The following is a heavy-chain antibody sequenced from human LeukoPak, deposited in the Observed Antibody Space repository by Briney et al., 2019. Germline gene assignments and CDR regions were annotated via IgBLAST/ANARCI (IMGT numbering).Heavy chain of an antibody. V-gene: IGHV5-51*01. J-gene: IGHJ4*02. D-gene: IGHD4-17*01. Sequence: GESLKIPSKASAYIFTCYWIGWVRHMPRKGREWMGIIYPADSDTTYSPSSQSQATISSDKSISTAFLQWRSLKDSDTGMYYCERLEQTPVTTSGDYWGQGNLVTVSS. CDR1: AYIFTCYW. CDR2: IYPADSDT. CDR3: ERLEQTPVTTSGDY.